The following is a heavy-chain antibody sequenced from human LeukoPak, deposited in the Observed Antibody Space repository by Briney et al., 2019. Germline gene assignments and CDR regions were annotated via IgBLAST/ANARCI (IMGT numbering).Heavy chain of an antibody. Sequence: PGGSLRLSCAVSGFTFNNYAMHWVRQAPGKGLEWVAVASYDGHNNYCADSVKGRFTISRDNSKNTLYLQMNSLRAEDTAVYYCARSNWNYDLPGYYFDYWGQGTLVTVSS. J-gene: IGHJ4*02. CDR1: GFTFNNYA. D-gene: IGHD1-7*01. CDR3: ARSNWNYDLPGYYFDY. CDR2: ASYDGHNN. V-gene: IGHV3-30*04.